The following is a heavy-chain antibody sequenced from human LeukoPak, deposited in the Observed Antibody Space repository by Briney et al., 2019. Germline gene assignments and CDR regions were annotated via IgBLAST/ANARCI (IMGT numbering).Heavy chain of an antibody. CDR1: GFTFSTYE. J-gene: IGHJ6*04. V-gene: IGHV3-48*03. CDR2: ISSSGSTI. Sequence: GGSLRLSCAASGFTFSTYEMNWVRQTPGKGLEWVSYISSSGSTIYYADSVKGRFTISRDNAKNSLYLQMNSLRAEDTAVYYCAELGITMIGGVWGKGTTVTISS. D-gene: IGHD3-10*02. CDR3: AELGITMIGGV.